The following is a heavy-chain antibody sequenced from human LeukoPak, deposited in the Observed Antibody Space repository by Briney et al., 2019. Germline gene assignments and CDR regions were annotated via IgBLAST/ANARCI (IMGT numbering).Heavy chain of an antibody. CDR1: GGSISSSNW. CDR2: IYHSGST. CDR3: ARDRVNAIFGVWGY. J-gene: IGHJ4*02. Sequence: SETLSLTCAVSGGSISSSNWWSWVRQPPGKGLEWIGEIYHSGSTNYNPSLKSRVTISVDKSKNQFSLKLSSVTAADTAVYYCARDRVNAIFGVWGYWGQGTLVTVSS. V-gene: IGHV4-4*02. D-gene: IGHD3-3*01.